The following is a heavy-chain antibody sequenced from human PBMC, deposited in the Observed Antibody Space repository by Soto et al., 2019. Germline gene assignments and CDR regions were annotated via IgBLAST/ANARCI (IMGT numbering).Heavy chain of an antibody. CDR3: ARHPLGYCSGGSCYRWGAYDY. D-gene: IGHD2-15*01. V-gene: IGHV3-7*01. Sequence: PAGSLRLSCAASRFTFSSYWMSWVRQAPGKGLEWVANIKQDGSEKYYVDSVKGRFTISRDNAKNSLYLQMNSLRAEDTAVYYCARHPLGYCSGGSCYRWGAYDYWGQGTLVTVSS. CDR2: IKQDGSEK. CDR1: RFTFSSYW. J-gene: IGHJ4*02.